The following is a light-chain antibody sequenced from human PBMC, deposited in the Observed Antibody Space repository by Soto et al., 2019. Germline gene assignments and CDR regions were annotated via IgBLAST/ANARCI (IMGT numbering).Light chain of an antibody. CDR2: GNN. Sequence: VLTQPPSVSGAPGQRVTISCTGSSSNIGAGYDVHWYQQLPGTAPKLLIYGNNNRPSGVPDRFSGSKSGTSASLAITGLQAEDEADYYCQSYDSSLSGYVVFGGGTKLTVL. CDR1: SSNIGAGYD. CDR3: QSYDSSLSGYVV. J-gene: IGLJ2*01. V-gene: IGLV1-40*01.